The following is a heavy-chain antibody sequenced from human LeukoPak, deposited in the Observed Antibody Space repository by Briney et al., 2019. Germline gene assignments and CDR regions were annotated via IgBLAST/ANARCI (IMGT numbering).Heavy chain of an antibody. CDR2: MSGSGGGT. CDR1: GITLSNYG. D-gene: IGHD3-22*01. V-gene: IGHV3-23*01. CDR3: PNRGVVIRVILVGFYKEAYYFDS. J-gene: IGHJ4*02. Sequence: GGSLRLSCAVSGITLSNYGMSWVRKAPGKGLEWVAGMSGSGGGTSYADSVKGRFTVSRDNSKNTLYLQMKSRRAEDTAVYFCPNRGVVIRVILVGFYKEAYYFDSWGQGALVPVSS.